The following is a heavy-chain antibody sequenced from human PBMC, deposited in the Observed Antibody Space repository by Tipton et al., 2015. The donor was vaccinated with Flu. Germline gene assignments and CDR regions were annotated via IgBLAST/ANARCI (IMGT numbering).Heavy chain of an antibody. CDR1: GGSISSGSYY. V-gene: IGHV4-61*02. D-gene: IGHD3-10*01. Sequence: TLSLTCTVSGGSISSGSYYWSWIRQPAGKGLEWIGRIYTSGGTNYNPSLKSRVTISVDTSKNQFSLKLSSVTAADTAVYYCARDATMVRGPYYYYGMDVWGQGTTVTVSS. J-gene: IGHJ6*02. CDR2: IYTSGGT. CDR3: ARDATMVRGPYYYYGMDV.